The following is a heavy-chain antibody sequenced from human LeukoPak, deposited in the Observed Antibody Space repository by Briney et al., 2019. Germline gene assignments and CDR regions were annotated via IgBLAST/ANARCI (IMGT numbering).Heavy chain of an antibody. CDR1: GYSFTSYW. V-gene: IGHV5-10-1*01. CDR3: ARHTRWDLPHGMDV. Sequence: GESLKISCKGSGYSFTSYWISWVCQMPGKGLEWMGRIDPSDSYTNYSPSFQGHVTFSADKSISTAYLQWSSLKASDTAMYYCARHTRWDLPHGMDVWGKGTTVTVSS. J-gene: IGHJ6*04. CDR2: IDPSDSYT. D-gene: IGHD1-26*01.